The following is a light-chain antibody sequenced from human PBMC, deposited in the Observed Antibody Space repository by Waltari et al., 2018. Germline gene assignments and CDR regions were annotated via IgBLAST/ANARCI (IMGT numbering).Light chain of an antibody. CDR2: ENT. Sequence: QSVLTQPPSVSAAPGQRVTIPCPGGSPNIGHNYVYWYRHFPGTAPKLLIYENTERPSGIPGRFSGSKSGTSATLDITGLQAGDEADYYCGTWDSSLSGAVFGGGTHLTVL. CDR3: GTWDSSLSGAV. J-gene: IGLJ7*01. CDR1: SPNIGHNY. V-gene: IGLV1-51*02.